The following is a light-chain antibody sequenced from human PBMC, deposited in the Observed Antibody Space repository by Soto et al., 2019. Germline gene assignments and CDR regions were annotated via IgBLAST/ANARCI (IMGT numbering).Light chain of an antibody. Sequence: EIVLTNSPVTLSLYPGERATLSCRASQSVSSNLAWYQQKPGQAPRLLIYGASTRATGIPARFSGSGSGTEFTLTISSLQSEDFAVYYCQQYNNWPLWTFGQGTKVDVK. CDR2: GAS. CDR1: QSVSSN. J-gene: IGKJ1*01. CDR3: QQYNNWPLWT. V-gene: IGKV3-15*01.